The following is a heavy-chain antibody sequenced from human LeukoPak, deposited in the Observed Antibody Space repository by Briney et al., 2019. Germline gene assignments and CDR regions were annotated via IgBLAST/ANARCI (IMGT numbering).Heavy chain of an antibody. CDR3: ARDRRRGATYCYDSSGYYPFAFDI. CDR1: GYTFTSYG. D-gene: IGHD3-22*01. CDR2: ISAYNGNT. J-gene: IGHJ3*02. V-gene: IGHV1-18*01. Sequence: GASVKVSCKASGYTFTSYGISWVRQAPGQGLEWMGWISAYNGNTNYAQKLQGRVTMTTDTSTSTAYMELRSLRSDDTAVYYCARDRRRGATYCYDSSGYYPFAFDIWGQGTMVTVSS.